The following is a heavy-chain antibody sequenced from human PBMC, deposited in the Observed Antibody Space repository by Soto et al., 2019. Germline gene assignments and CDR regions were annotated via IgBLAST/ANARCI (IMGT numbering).Heavy chain of an antibody. CDR3: AREYTAWPLAYGLDV. CDR2: ISSRSDI. D-gene: IGHD2-2*02. V-gene: IGHV3-21*01. Sequence: GVLRLSCVGSGFTFSTYSINWVRQAPGNGLEWVSSISSRSDIYYADSVKGRFTISRDNAKSSVSLQMNSLRAEDTAVYYCAREYTAWPLAYGLDVWGQGTTVTVSS. J-gene: IGHJ6*02. CDR1: GFTFSTYS.